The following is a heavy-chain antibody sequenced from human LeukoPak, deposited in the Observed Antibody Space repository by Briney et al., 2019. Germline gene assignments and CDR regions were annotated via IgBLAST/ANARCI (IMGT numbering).Heavy chain of an antibody. CDR1: GFTFSSYW. D-gene: IGHD6-19*01. V-gene: IGHV3-7*01. CDR2: IKHDGSAK. J-gene: IGHJ4*02. CDR3: TRDRGDPSGWYGGDY. Sequence: GGSLRLSCAASGFTFSSYWMSWVRQAPGEGLEWVANIKHDGSAKYYVASVKGRFTISRDNSKNTMYLQTNSLRAEDTAVYYCTRDRGDPSGWYGGDYWGQGTLVTVSS.